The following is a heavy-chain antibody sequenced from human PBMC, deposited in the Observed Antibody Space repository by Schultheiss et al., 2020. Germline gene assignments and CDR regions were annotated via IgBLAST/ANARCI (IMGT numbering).Heavy chain of an antibody. CDR2: NYYSGST. Sequence: SQTLSLTCTVSGGSISSYYWSWIRQPPGKGLEWIGYNYYSGSTNYNPSLKSRVTISVDTSKNQFSLKLSSVTAADTAVYYCAKSSSGPMDVWGQGTTVTVYS. D-gene: IGHD3-22*01. V-gene: IGHV4-59*01. CDR1: GGSISSYY. CDR3: AKSSSGPMDV. J-gene: IGHJ6*02.